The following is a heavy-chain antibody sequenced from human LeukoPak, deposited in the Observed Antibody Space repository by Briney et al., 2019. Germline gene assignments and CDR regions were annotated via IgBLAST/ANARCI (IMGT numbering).Heavy chain of an antibody. Sequence: PGGSLRLSCAASGLTVSNNYISWVRQAPGKGLELVSVIYSGGSTYYADFVKGRFTISRDNAKNTVYLQMNSLRAEDTAVYYCARYYYDSSGYPYYIDYWGQGTLVTVAS. CDR3: ARYYYDSSGYPYYIDY. CDR1: GLTVSNNY. D-gene: IGHD3-22*01. J-gene: IGHJ4*02. V-gene: IGHV3-53*01. CDR2: IYSGGST.